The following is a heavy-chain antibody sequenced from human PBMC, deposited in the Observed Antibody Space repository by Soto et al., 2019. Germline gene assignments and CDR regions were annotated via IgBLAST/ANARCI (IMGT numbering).Heavy chain of an antibody. CDR2: IYYSGST. V-gene: IGHV4-61*01. CDR1: GGSVSSGSYY. Sequence: SETLSLTCTVSGGSVSSGSYYWSWIRQPPGKGLEWIGYIYYSGSTNYNPSLKSRVTISVDTSKNQFSLKLSSVTAADTAVYYCARYSYGYTPRTGSVYYYGMDVWGQGTTVTVSS. J-gene: IGHJ6*02. CDR3: ARYSYGYTPRTGSVYYYGMDV. D-gene: IGHD5-18*01.